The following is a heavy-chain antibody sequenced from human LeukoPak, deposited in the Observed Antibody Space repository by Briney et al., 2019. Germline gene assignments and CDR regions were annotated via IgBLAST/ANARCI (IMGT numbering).Heavy chain of an antibody. Sequence: GESLRLSCAASGLTFDEYVMSWLPQAPEKSLECVSGINWNGGSTGYADSVKGRFTISRDNAKNSLYLQMNSLRAEDTALYSCARDCEKGGDCPYYFDYWGQGTLVTVSS. CDR2: INWNGGST. CDR1: GLTFDEYV. J-gene: IGHJ4*02. D-gene: IGHD2-21*02. V-gene: IGHV3-20*04. CDR3: ARDCEKGGDCPYYFDY.